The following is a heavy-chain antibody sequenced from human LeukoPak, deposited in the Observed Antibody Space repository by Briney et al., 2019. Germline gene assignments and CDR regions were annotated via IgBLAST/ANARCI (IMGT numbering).Heavy chain of an antibody. CDR3: ARSNYYYGMDV. Sequence: GGSLRLSCAASGFTFSSYAMHWVRQAPGKGLEWVAVISYDGSNKYYADSVKGRFTISRDNSKNTLYLQMNSLRAEDTAVYYCARSNYYYGMDVCGQGTTVTVSS. CDR1: GFTFSSYA. J-gene: IGHJ6*02. CDR2: ISYDGSNK. V-gene: IGHV3-30-3*01.